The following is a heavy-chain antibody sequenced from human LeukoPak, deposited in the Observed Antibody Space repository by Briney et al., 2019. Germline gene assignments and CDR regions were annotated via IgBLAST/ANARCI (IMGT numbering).Heavy chain of an antibody. Sequence: RSETLSLTCSVSGRSLSSGGYYWSWIRQHGGKGGEWFGYMLYSVSTSDKPSLKSRFTISVGTAEPQHSLNLSSVTAADTAVDYCASEVIAAAGSDTYYYDYDMDVWGKGTTVTFSS. J-gene: IGHJ6*03. CDR3: ASEVIAAAGSDTYYYDYDMDV. D-gene: IGHD6-13*01. CDR1: GRSLSSGGYY. V-gene: IGHV4-31*03. CDR2: MLYSVST.